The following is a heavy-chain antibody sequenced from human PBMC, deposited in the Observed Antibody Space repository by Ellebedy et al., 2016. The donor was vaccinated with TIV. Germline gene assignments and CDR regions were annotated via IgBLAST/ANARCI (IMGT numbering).Heavy chain of an antibody. V-gene: IGHV1-2*02. CDR2: INPNSGGT. CDR3: AKASVSGTEFDF. J-gene: IGHJ4*02. CDR1: GYTFTGYY. D-gene: IGHD6-19*01. Sequence: AASVKVSCKASGYTFTGYYMHWVRQAPGQGPEWMGWINPNSGGTNYAQKFQGRVTMTRDMSISTAYIELSRLRSDDTAVYYWAKASVSGTEFDFWGQGTLVTVSS.